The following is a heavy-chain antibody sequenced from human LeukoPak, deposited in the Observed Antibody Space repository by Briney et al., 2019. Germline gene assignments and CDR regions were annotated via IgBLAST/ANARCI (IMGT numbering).Heavy chain of an antibody. CDR1: GFTFSGYR. Sequence: PGGSLRLSCAASGFTFSGYRMTWVRQAPGKGLEWVVSIKPDGSEKYYVDSVKGRFTISRDNAMNSLYLQMNSLRAEDTAVYCCARGSSWSFDYWGQGTLVTVSS. CDR3: ARGSSWSFDY. J-gene: IGHJ4*02. V-gene: IGHV3-7*01. D-gene: IGHD2-15*01. CDR2: IKPDGSEK.